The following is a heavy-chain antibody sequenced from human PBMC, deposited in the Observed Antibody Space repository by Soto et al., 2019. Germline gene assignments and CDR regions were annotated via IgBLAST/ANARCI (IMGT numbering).Heavy chain of an antibody. CDR2: IYYSGST. CDR1: GGSISSYY. D-gene: IGHD3-10*01. J-gene: IGHJ5*02. V-gene: IGHV4-59*01. Sequence: SETLSLTCTVSGGSISSYYWSWIRQPPGKGLEWIGYIYYSGSTNYNPSLKSRVTISVDTSKNQFSLKLSSVTAADTAVYYCARNTLWFGESLQINWFDPWGQGTLVTVSS. CDR3: ARNTLWFGESLQINWFDP.